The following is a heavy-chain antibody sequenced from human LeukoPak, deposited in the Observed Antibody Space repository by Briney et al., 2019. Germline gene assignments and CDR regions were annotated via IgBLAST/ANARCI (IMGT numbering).Heavy chain of an antibody. V-gene: IGHV4-39*07. D-gene: IGHD3-10*01. Sequence: SETLSLTCTVSGGSISSSSYYWGWIRQPPGKGLEWIGEINHSGSTNYNPSLKSRVTISVDTSKNQFSLKLSSVTAADTAVYYCARGRFGIDAFDIWGQGTMVTVSS. J-gene: IGHJ3*02. CDR2: INHSGST. CDR3: ARGRFGIDAFDI. CDR1: GGSISSSSYY.